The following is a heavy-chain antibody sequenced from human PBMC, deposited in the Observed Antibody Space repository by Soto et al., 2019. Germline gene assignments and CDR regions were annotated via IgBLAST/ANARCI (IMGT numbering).Heavy chain of an antibody. D-gene: IGHD2-8*02. CDR1: GYIFSSSY. CDR2: INPSGGGA. V-gene: IGHV1-46*01. CDR3: ERERGTGRNFDG. Sequence: ASVKVSCKASGYIFSSSYMHWVRQAPGQGLEWTGVINPSGGGASYAQKFQGRVTMTRDTSTNTVYMELNSLRSDDTAVYYCERERGTGRNFDGWGQGTLVTVSS. J-gene: IGHJ5*02.